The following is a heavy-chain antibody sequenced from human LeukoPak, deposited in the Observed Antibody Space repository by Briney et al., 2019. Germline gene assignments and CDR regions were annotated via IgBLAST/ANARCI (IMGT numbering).Heavy chain of an antibody. CDR1: GYSITTHW. Sequence: GESLKISCKASGYSITTHWIGWVRQMPGKGLEWMGIIYPGDSDTRYSPSFQGQVTISADKSISTAYLQWSSLKASDTAMYYCARCQATWGNSGFDYWGQGTLVTVSS. D-gene: IGHD4-23*01. V-gene: IGHV5-51*01. CDR3: ARCQATWGNSGFDY. CDR2: IYPGDSDT. J-gene: IGHJ4*02.